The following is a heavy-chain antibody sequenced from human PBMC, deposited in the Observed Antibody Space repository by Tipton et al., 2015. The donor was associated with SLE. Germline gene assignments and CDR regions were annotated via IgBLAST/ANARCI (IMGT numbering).Heavy chain of an antibody. D-gene: IGHD6-13*01. CDR3: ARVPRIAAAAFRWFDP. V-gene: IGHV1-18*01. CDR1: GYTFTSYG. Sequence: QSGAEVKKPGASVKVSCKASGYTFTSYGISWVRQAPGQGLEWMGWISSYNGNTNYAQKLQGRVTMTTDTSTSTAYMELRSLRSDDTAVYYCARVPRIAAAAFRWFDPWGQGTLVTVSS. J-gene: IGHJ5*02. CDR2: ISSYNGNT.